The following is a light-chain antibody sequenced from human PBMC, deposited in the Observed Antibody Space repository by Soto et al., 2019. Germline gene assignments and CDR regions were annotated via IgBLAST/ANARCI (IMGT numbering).Light chain of an antibody. CDR2: KAS. CDR3: QQYNSLWT. J-gene: IGKJ1*01. CDR1: HSISSW. Sequence: DSQMTQSPSTLSASVGDRVTITCRASHSISSWLAWYQQKPGKAPNLLIYKASNLETGVPSRFSGSGSGTEFTLTISSLQPDDFATYYCQQYNSLWTFGQGTKVEIK. V-gene: IGKV1-5*03.